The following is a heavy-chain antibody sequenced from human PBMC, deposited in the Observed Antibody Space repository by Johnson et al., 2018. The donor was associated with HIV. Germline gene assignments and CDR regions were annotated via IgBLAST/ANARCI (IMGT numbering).Heavy chain of an antibody. CDR3: ARDAHRTDDAFDI. CDR1: GYTFSSYA. V-gene: IGHV3-33*08. D-gene: IGHD1-14*01. J-gene: IGHJ3*02. Sequence: QVQLVESGGGVVQPGRSLRLSCAASGYTFSSYAMHWVRQAPGKGLEWVAFIRSNGRDQYYGDSVKGRFTISRDNAKNSLYLQMNSLRAEDTAVYYCARDAHRTDDAFDIWGQGTMVTVSS. CDR2: IRSNGRDQ.